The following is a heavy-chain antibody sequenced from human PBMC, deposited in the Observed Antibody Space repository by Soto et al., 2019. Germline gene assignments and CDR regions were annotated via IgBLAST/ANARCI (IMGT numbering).Heavy chain of an antibody. D-gene: IGHD2-2*01. Sequence: QVQLVQSGAEVKKPGASVKVSCKASGYTFTSYYMHWVRQAPGQGLEWMGIINPSGGSTSYAQKFQGRVTMTRDTSTSTVYRERSSLRSEDTAVYYCARERYCSSTSCLYGMDVWGQGTTVTVSS. J-gene: IGHJ6*02. CDR3: ARERYCSSTSCLYGMDV. CDR1: GYTFTSYY. V-gene: IGHV1-46*01. CDR2: INPSGGST.